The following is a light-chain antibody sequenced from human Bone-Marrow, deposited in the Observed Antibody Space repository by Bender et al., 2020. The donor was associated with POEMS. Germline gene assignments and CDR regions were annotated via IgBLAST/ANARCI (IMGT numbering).Light chain of an antibody. V-gene: IGLV2-14*02. CDR3: SSYTSSSTLE. CDR1: SSDVGNFYL. Sequence: QSALTQPASVSGSPGQSITISCTATSSDVGNFYLVSWYQQYPGKAPKLLIYEGSKRPSGVSNRFSGSKSGNTASLTISGLQAEDEADYYCSSYTSSSTLEFGGGTKLTVL. CDR2: EGS. J-gene: IGLJ3*02.